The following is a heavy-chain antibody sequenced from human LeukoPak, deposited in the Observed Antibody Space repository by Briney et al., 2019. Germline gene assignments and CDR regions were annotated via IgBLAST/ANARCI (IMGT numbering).Heavy chain of an antibody. D-gene: IGHD4-4*01. J-gene: IGHJ4*02. CDR1: GFTFSSYT. Sequence: GGSLRLSCAASGFTFSSYTMHWVRQAPGKGLEWVSAISGSGGSTYYADSVKGRFTISRDNSKNTLYLQMNSLRAEDTAVYYCARDSDYSNTYWGQGTLVTVSS. V-gene: IGHV3-23*01. CDR3: ARDSDYSNTY. CDR2: ISGSGGST.